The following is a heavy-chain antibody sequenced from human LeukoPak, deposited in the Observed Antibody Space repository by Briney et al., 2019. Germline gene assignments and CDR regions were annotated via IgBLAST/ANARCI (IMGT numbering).Heavy chain of an antibody. CDR1: GFTFSSYG. CDR3: ARDRGKSIAARPPPPDWFDP. Sequence: GRSLRLSCAASGFTFSSYGMHWVRQAPGKGLEWVAVIWYDGCNKYYADSVKGRFTISRDNSKNTLYLQMNSLRAEDTAVYYCARDRGKSIAARPPPPDWFDPWGQGTLVTVSS. J-gene: IGHJ5*02. D-gene: IGHD6-6*01. V-gene: IGHV3-33*01. CDR2: IWYDGCNK.